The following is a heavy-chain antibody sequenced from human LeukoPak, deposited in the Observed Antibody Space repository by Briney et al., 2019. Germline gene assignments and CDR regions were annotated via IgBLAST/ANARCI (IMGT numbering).Heavy chain of an antibody. V-gene: IGHV3-23*01. Sequence: PTGGSLRLSCAASGFTFSSYAMSWVRQAPGKGLEWVSAISGSGGSTYYADSVKGRFTISRDNSKNTLYLQMNSLRAEDTAVYYCAKDRGSSGWYEDYWGQGTLVTVSS. CDR2: ISGSGGST. J-gene: IGHJ4*02. CDR3: AKDRGSSGWYEDY. CDR1: GFTFSSYA. D-gene: IGHD6-19*01.